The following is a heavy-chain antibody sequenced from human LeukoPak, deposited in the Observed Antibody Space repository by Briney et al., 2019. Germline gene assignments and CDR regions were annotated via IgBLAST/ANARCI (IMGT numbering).Heavy chain of an antibody. J-gene: IGHJ3*02. Sequence: ASVKVSCKVSGYTLTELSMHWVRQAPGKGLEWMGGFDPEDGETIYAQKFQGRVTMTTDTPSSTAYMELRSLRSDDTAVYYCARWDYYDSRTFDIWGQGTMVTVSS. CDR3: ARWDYYDSRTFDI. CDR2: FDPEDGET. CDR1: GYTLTELS. D-gene: IGHD3-22*01. V-gene: IGHV1-24*01.